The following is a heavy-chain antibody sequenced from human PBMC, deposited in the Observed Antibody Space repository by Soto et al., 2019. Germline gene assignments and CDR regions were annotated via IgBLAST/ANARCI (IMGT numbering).Heavy chain of an antibody. D-gene: IGHD3-3*01. CDR1: GFTFRNYG. Sequence: PGGSLRLSCAASGFTFRNYGMHWVRQAPGKGLEWVAVIWYDGSNKYYADSVKGRFTISRDNSKNTLYLQMNSLRADDTAVYYCARDASYYSLWSGYYPSRNGMDVWGQGTTVTVSS. V-gene: IGHV3-33*01. CDR3: ARDASYYSLWSGYYPSRNGMDV. J-gene: IGHJ6*02. CDR2: IWYDGSNK.